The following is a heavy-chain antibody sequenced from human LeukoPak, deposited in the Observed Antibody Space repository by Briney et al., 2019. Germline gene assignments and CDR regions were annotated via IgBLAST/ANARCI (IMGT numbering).Heavy chain of an antibody. CDR3: VGPNPPAY. J-gene: IGHJ4*02. CDR1: GFTFSSYA. Sequence: AGGSLRLSCAASGFTFSSYAMRWVGQAAGKGLEWVSAISGSGGSTYYADSVKGRFTISRDNSKNTLYLQMNSLRAEDTAVYYCVGPNPPAYWGQGTLVTVSS. CDR2: ISGSGGST. V-gene: IGHV3-23*01. D-gene: IGHD2-2*01.